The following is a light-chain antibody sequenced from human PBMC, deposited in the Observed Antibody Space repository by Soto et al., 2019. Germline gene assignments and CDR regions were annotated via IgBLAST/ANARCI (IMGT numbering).Light chain of an antibody. CDR1: SSNIGARFD. Sequence: QSVLTQPPSVSGAPGQRVTISCTGSSSNIGARFDVHWYQHLPGTAPKLLIYGNNNRPSGVPDRFSGSKSGTSASLAITGLQAEDEADYYCQASDSSLSGYVFGTGTKLT. J-gene: IGLJ1*01. V-gene: IGLV1-40*01. CDR3: QASDSSLSGYV. CDR2: GNN.